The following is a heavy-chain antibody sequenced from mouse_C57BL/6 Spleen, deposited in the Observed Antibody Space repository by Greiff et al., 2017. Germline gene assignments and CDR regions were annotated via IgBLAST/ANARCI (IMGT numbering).Heavy chain of an antibody. CDR3: TDYSNADYYAMDY. J-gene: IGHJ4*01. V-gene: IGHV6-3*01. CDR1: GFTFSNYW. D-gene: IGHD2-5*01. Sequence: EVKLVESGGGLVQPGGSMKLSCVASGFTFSNYWMNWVRQSPETGLEWVAQIRLKSDNYATHYAESVKGRFTISRDDSKRSIYLQMNNLRAEDTGMYYCTDYSNADYYAMDYWGQGTSVTVSS. CDR2: IRLKSDNYAT.